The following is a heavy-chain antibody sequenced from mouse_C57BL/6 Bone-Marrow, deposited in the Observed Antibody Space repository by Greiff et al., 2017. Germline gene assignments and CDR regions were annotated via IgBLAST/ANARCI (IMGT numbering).Heavy chain of an antibody. Sequence: QVQLQQPGAELVMPGASVKLSCKASGYTFTSYWMHWVKQRPGQGLEWIGEIDPSDSYTNYNQKFKGKSTLTADKSSSTAYMQLSSLTSEGSAVYYCARDYYGSSFWFAYWGQGTLVTVSA. V-gene: IGHV1-69*01. CDR2: IDPSDSYT. CDR3: ARDYYGSSFWFAY. CDR1: GYTFTSYW. D-gene: IGHD1-1*01. J-gene: IGHJ3*01.